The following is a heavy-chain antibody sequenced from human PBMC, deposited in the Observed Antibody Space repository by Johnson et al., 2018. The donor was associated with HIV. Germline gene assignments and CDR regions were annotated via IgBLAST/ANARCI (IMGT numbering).Heavy chain of an antibody. V-gene: IGHV3-30*09. D-gene: IGHD3-22*01. CDR2: ISYDGSNK. Sequence: QVQLMESGGGVVQPGRSLRLSCAASGFNFSSYAMHWVRQAPGKGLEWVAVISYDGSNKYYAESVKARFAISTDNSKNTLYLQMNSLRSEDTSVYYCAKVRVAAMIVVVSGRDAFDIWGQGTMVTVSS. J-gene: IGHJ3*02. CDR3: AKVRVAAMIVVVSGRDAFDI. CDR1: GFNFSSYA.